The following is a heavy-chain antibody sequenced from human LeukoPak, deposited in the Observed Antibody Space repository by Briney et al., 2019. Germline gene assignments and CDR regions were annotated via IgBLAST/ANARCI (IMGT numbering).Heavy chain of an antibody. V-gene: IGHV1-69*05. Sequence: SVKVSCKASGGTFSSYAISWVRQAPGQGLEWMGGIIPIFGTANYAQKFQGRVTITTDESTSTAYMELSSLRSEDTAVYYCAVVIRFLNYDFWSGYHYYWGQGTLVTVSS. D-gene: IGHD3-3*01. CDR2: IIPIFGTA. J-gene: IGHJ4*02. CDR1: GGTFSSYA. CDR3: AVVIRFLNYDFWSGYHYY.